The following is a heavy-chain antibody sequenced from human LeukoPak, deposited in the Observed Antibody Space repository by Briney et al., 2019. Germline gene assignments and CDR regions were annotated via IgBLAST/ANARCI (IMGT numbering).Heavy chain of an antibody. Sequence: GGSLRLSCAASGFTVTSNYMSWVRQAPGKGLEWVSVIYSGGSTYYADSVKGRFTISRDNSKNTLYLQKNSLRAEDTAVYYCARDVSGYGPFDYWGQGTLVTVSS. CDR2: IYSGGST. J-gene: IGHJ4*02. V-gene: IGHV3-53*01. D-gene: IGHD5-12*01. CDR1: GFTVTSNY. CDR3: ARDVSGYGPFDY.